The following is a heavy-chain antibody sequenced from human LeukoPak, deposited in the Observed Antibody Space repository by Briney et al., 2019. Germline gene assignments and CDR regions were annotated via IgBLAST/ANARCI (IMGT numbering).Heavy chain of an antibody. CDR3: TGATYYYDSRVLGAFDI. J-gene: IGHJ3*02. CDR2: IRSKAYGGTT. V-gene: IGHV3-49*03. D-gene: IGHD3-22*01. CDR1: GFTFSSYA. Sequence: GGSPRLSCAASGFTFSSYAMNWFRQAPGKGLEWVGFIRSKAYGGTTEYAASVKGRFTISRDDSKSIAYLQMNSLKTEDTAVYYCTGATYYYDSRVLGAFDIWGQGTMVTASS.